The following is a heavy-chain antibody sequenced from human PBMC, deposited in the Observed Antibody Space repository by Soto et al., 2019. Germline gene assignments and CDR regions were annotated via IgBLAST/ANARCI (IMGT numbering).Heavy chain of an antibody. CDR2: ISGSGGST. V-gene: IGHV3-23*01. CDR1: GFTFSSYA. J-gene: IGHJ4*02. Sequence: EVQLLESGGGLVQPGGSLRLSCAASGFTFSSYAMSWVRQAPGKGLEWVSAISGSGGSTYYADSVKGRFTISRDNSKNTLYLQMNSLRAEDTAVYYCATGVTMIVVVITHFDYWGQGTLVTVSS. D-gene: IGHD3-22*01. CDR3: ATGVTMIVVVITHFDY.